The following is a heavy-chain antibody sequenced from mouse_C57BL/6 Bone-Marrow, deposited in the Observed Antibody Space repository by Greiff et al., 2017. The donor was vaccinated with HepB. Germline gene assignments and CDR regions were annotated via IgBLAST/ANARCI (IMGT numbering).Heavy chain of an antibody. CDR1: GYTFTDYE. CDR2: IDPETGGT. Sequence: VKLQESGAELVRPGASVTLSCKASGYTFTDYEMHWVKQTPVHGLEWIGAIDPETGGTAYNQKFKGKAILTADKSSSTAYMELRSLTSEDSAVYYCTTDGRFDYWGQGTTLTVSS. CDR3: TTDGRFDY. J-gene: IGHJ2*01. D-gene: IGHD2-3*01. V-gene: IGHV1-15*01.